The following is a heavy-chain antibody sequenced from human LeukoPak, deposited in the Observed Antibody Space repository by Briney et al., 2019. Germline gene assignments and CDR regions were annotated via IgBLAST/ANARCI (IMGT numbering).Heavy chain of an antibody. CDR2: ISYDGSKK. Sequence: PGRSLRLSCAASGFTFSSYGMHWVRQAPGKGLEWVAAISYDGSKKYYADSVKGRFTISRDNSKNTLYLQMNSLRAGDTAVYYCAKGGYSGSAYFDYWGQGTLVTVSS. D-gene: IGHD5-12*01. V-gene: IGHV3-30*18. J-gene: IGHJ4*02. CDR3: AKGGYSGSAYFDY. CDR1: GFTFSSYG.